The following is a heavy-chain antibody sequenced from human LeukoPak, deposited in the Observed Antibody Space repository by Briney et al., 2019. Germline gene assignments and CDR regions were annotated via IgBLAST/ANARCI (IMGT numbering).Heavy chain of an antibody. CDR3: ARLGHCRETNCYSDFYYMDV. CDR1: GGTFSTYA. J-gene: IGHJ6*03. D-gene: IGHD2/OR15-2a*01. CDR2: IIPVVAKA. V-gene: IGHV1-69*01. Sequence: ASVTVSCKAPGGTFSTYAISWVRQAPGQGLEWMGGIIPVVAKANYARKFQDRVTITADDSTTTAYMELSSLTSEDTATYYCARLGHCRETNCYSDFYYMDVWGKGTTVIVSS.